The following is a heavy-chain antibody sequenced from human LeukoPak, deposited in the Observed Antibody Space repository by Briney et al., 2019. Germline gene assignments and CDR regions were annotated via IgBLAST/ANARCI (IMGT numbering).Heavy chain of an antibody. J-gene: IGHJ5*02. D-gene: IGHD6-19*01. V-gene: IGHV1-8*01. CDR3: ARGRGSGHKENWFDP. CDR1: GYTFTTYD. Sequence: ASVKVSRKASGYTFTTYDINWVRQATGQGLEWVGLMNSNCGNRGYTQKFQGRVTMTRNTSISTAYMELSSLRSEDTAVYYCARGRGSGHKENWFDPWGQGTLVTVSS. CDR2: MNSNCGNR.